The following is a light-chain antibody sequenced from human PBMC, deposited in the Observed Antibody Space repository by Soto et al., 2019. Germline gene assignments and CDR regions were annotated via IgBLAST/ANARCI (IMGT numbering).Light chain of an antibody. CDR3: QQYDRSPLT. Sequence: IVLTQSPATLSLSPGERATLSCRASQSVSSYLAWYQQKPGQAPRLLIYDASSRATGIPARFSGSGSGTDFTLTISRLEPEDFAVYYCQQYDRSPLTFGGGTKVDIK. CDR2: DAS. V-gene: IGKV3-20*01. CDR1: QSVSSY. J-gene: IGKJ4*01.